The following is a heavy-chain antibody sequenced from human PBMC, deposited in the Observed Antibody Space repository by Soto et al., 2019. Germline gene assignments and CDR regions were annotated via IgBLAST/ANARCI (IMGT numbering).Heavy chain of an antibody. J-gene: IGHJ4*02. Sequence: SETRSRTCTVSGISVSTSCYYWGWFRQPPGKGLDWIGNIYYSGSTFYNPSLRSRVTLSVDTSKNQFSLRLNSVTAADTAVYFCAGFVVPASRNSGFDYWGQGTLVTVSS. CDR1: GISVSTSCYY. D-gene: IGHD6-25*01. CDR3: AGFVVPASRNSGFDY. CDR2: IYYSGST. V-gene: IGHV4-39*01.